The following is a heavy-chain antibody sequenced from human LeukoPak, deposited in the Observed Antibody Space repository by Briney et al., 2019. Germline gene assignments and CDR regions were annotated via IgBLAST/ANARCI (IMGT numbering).Heavy chain of an antibody. CDR1: SGSISSYY. Sequence: SETLSLTCTVSSGSISSYYWSWIRQPPGKGLEWIGYIYYSGTTDYNPSLESRVTISVDTSNNRFSLKVYSVTAADTAVYYCARSSGAYQSFDYWGQGTLVPVSS. V-gene: IGHV4-59*01. CDR2: IYYSGTT. CDR3: ARSSGAYQSFDY. J-gene: IGHJ4*02. D-gene: IGHD1-26*01.